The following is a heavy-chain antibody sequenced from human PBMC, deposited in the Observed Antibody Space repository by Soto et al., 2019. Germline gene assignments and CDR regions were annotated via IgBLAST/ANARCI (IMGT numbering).Heavy chain of an antibody. CDR1: GGSISFGGYY. D-gene: IGHD2-15*01. Sequence: QVQLQESGPGLVKPSQTLSLTCSVSGGSISFGGYYWSWIRQSPGKGLEWIGYIYYTGRTDYNPSLKSRLTMSVDTSKSHFSLKLTSATAADTAIYFCAISTGAGRARDWFDTWGQGILVTVSS. CDR3: AISTGAGRARDWFDT. CDR2: IYYTGRT. J-gene: IGHJ5*02. V-gene: IGHV4-31*03.